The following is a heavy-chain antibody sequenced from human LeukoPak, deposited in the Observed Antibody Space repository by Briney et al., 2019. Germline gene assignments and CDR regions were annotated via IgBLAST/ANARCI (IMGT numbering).Heavy chain of an antibody. CDR1: GYTFTGYY. V-gene: IGHV1-2*02. D-gene: IGHD2-2*01. CDR3: ARARCSSTSCSFAVDY. CDR2: INPNSGGT. J-gene: IGHJ4*02. Sequence: ASVKVSCKASGYTFTGYYMHWVRQAPGQGLERMGWINPNSGGTNYAQKFQGRVTMTRDTSISTAYMELSRLRSDDTAVYYCARARCSSTSCSFAVDYWGQGTLVTVSS.